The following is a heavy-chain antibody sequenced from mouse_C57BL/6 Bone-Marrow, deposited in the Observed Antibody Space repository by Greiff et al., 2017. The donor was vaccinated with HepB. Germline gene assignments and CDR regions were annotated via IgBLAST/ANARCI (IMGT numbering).Heavy chain of an antibody. CDR2: IDPNSGGT. V-gene: IGHV1-72*01. CDR3: ARLNLLGPGAMDY. J-gene: IGHJ4*01. CDR1: GYTFTSYW. Sequence: KESCKASGYTFTSYWMHWVKQRPGRGLEWIGRIDPNSGGTKYNEKFKSKATLTVDKPSSTAYMQLSSLTSEDSAVYYCARLNLLGPGAMDYWGQGTSVTVSS. D-gene: IGHD4-1*01.